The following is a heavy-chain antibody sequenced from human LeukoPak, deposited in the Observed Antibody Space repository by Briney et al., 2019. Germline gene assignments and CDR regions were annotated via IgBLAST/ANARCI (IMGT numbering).Heavy chain of an antibody. CDR1: GGTFSSYA. J-gene: IGHJ4*02. Sequence: SCKASGGTFSSYAFSWVRQAPGKGLEWVSAISGSGSSTYYAGSVKGRFTTSRDNSKRTLYLQMNSLRVEDTAVYYCAPLAANIFDYWGQGTLVTASS. CDR3: APLAANIFDY. V-gene: IGHV3-23*01. D-gene: IGHD6-25*01. CDR2: ISGSGSST.